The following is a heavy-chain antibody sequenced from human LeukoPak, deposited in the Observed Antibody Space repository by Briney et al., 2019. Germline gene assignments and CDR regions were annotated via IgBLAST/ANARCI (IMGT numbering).Heavy chain of an antibody. CDR3: ARSSGYLPVDAVDI. Sequence: GGSLRLSCAASGFTFSSYGMHWVRQAPGKGLEWVAVIWYDGSNKYYADSVKGRFTISRDNSKNTLYLQMNSLRAEDTAVYYCARSSGYLPVDAVDIWGQGTMVTVSS. CDR2: IWYDGSNK. CDR1: GFTFSSYG. D-gene: IGHD3-22*01. J-gene: IGHJ3*02. V-gene: IGHV3-33*01.